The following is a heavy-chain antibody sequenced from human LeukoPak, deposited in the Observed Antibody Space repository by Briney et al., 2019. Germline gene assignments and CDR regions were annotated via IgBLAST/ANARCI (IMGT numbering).Heavy chain of an antibody. D-gene: IGHD1-1*01. CDR3: ARRSSNWNFFDY. CDR1: GNSISSGGYY. V-gene: IGHV4-31*03. J-gene: IGHJ4*02. Sequence: SQTLSLTCNVSGNSISSGGYYWSWIRPHPGKGLEWIGYIYYTGNTFYNSSLKSRVTISVDTSKNQFSLKLNSVTAADTAMYYCARRSSNWNFFDYWGQGTLVTVSS. CDR2: IYYTGNT.